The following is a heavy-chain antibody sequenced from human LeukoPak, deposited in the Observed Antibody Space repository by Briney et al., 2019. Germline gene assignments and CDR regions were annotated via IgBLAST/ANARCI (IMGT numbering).Heavy chain of an antibody. CDR2: IYPGDSDT. CDR3: ARGGGYDLPRFYYMDV. CDR1: GYSFTSYW. D-gene: IGHD5-12*01. V-gene: IGHV5-51*01. Sequence: GESLKISCKGSGYSFTSYWIGWVRQMPGKGLEWMGIIYPGDSDTRYSPSFQGQVTISADKSISTAYLQWSSLKASDTAMYYCARGGGYDLPRFYYMDVWGKGTTVTVSS. J-gene: IGHJ6*03.